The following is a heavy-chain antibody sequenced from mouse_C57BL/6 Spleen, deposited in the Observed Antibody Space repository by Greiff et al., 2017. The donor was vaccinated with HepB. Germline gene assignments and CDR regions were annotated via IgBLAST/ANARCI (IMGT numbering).Heavy chain of an antibody. D-gene: IGHD2-4*01. J-gene: IGHJ4*01. V-gene: IGHV1-4*01. CDR3: ARDDYDEGYAMDY. CDR1: GYTFTSYT. CDR2: INPSSGYT. Sequence: QVQLQQSGAELARPGASVKMSCKASGYTFTSYTMHWVKQRPGQGLEWIGYINPSSGYTKYNQKFKDKATLTADKSSSTAYMQLSSLTSEDSAVYYCARDDYDEGYAMDYWGQGTSVTVSS.